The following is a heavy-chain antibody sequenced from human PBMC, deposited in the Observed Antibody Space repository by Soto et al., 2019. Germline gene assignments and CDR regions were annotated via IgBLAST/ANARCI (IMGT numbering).Heavy chain of an antibody. CDR3: AKGRREIFGVVTY. Sequence: GGSLRLSCAASGFTFSSYAISWVRQAPGKGLEWVSATSGSGGSTYYADSVKGRSTISRDNSKNTLYLQMNSLRAEDAAVYYCAKGRREIFGVVTYWGQGTLVTVYS. J-gene: IGHJ4*02. D-gene: IGHD3-3*01. V-gene: IGHV3-23*01. CDR2: TSGSGGST. CDR1: GFTFSSYA.